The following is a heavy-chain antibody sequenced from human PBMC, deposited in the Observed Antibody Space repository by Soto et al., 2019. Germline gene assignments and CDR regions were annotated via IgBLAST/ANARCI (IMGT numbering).Heavy chain of an antibody. D-gene: IGHD2-2*01. CDR1: GFTFSTYA. V-gene: IGHV3-30-3*01. J-gene: IGHJ6*02. CDR2: ISYDGSNK. Sequence: GGSLRLSCAASGFTFSTYALHRVRQAPGKGLEWVAVISYDGSNKYYADSVKGRFTISRDNSKNTLYLQMNSLRAEDTAVYYCARVSVCCTTSCYVWDAMDVWGQGTTVTVSS. CDR3: ARVSVCCTTSCYVWDAMDV.